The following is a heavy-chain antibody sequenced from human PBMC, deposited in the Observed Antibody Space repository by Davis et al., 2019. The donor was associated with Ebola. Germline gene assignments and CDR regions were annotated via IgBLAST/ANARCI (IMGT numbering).Heavy chain of an antibody. CDR1: GYSISSGYY. CDR2: IYHSGST. CDR3: VCCYDFDY. D-gene: IGHD2-2*01. V-gene: IGHV4-38-2*02. Sequence: PSETLSLTCTVSGYSISSGYYWGWIRQPPGKGLEWIGSIYHSGSTYYNPSLKSRVTISVDTSKNQFSLKLSSVTAADTAVYYCVCCYDFDYWGQGTLVTVSS. J-gene: IGHJ4*02.